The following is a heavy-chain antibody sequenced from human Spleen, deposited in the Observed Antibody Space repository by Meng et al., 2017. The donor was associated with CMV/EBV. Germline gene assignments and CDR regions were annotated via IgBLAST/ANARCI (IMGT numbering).Heavy chain of an antibody. D-gene: IGHD1-26*01. J-gene: IGHJ5*02. Sequence: SISSGTYYWTWIRQHPGKGLEWVGYITSYNPSLSGTTYYNPSLESRITISVDTSKNQFSLGLTSVTAADTAVYYCTRRVVGGNWFDPWGQGTLVTVSS. CDR3: TRRVVGGNWFDP. CDR1: SISSGTYY. V-gene: IGHV4-31*02. CDR2: ITSYNPSLSGTT.